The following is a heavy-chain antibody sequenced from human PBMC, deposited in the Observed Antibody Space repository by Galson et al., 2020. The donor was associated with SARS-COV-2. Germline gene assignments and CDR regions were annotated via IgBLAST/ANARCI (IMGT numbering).Heavy chain of an antibody. D-gene: IGHD4-17*01. CDR3: AKDRGNDYGDQLDF. CDR2: ISGGGGST. Sequence: GGSLRLSCAASGFTLSRYAMAWVRQAPGKGLEWVSGISGGGGSTYYADPVKGRFTISRDISQNTVYLQMSSLRAEDTAVYYCAKDRGNDYGDQLDFWGQGTQVTVSS. V-gene: IGHV3-23*01. J-gene: IGHJ4*02. CDR1: GFTLSRYA.